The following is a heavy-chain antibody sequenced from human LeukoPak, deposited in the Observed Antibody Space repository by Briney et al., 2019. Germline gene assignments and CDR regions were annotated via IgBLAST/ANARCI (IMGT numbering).Heavy chain of an antibody. CDR2: ISSGSTYI. Sequence: GGSLRLSCAASGFTFSSYSMNWVRQAPGKGLEWVSSISSGSTYIYYADSVKGGFTISRDNAKNSLYLQMNSLRSDDTAVYYCAGSHTTGYSPREWDYWYFDLWGRGTLVTVSS. D-gene: IGHD3-9*01. CDR3: AGSHTTGYSPREWDYWYFDL. J-gene: IGHJ2*01. V-gene: IGHV3-21*01. CDR1: GFTFSSYS.